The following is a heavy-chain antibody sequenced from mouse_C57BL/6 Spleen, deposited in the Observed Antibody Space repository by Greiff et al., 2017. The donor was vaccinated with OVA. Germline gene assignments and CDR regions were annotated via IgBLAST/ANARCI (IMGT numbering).Heavy chain of an antibody. CDR1: GYTFTDYY. V-gene: IGHV1-26*01. CDR3: ARWHYGSSYDCDV. D-gene: IGHD1-1*01. CDR2: INPNNGGT. Sequence: VQLQQSGPELVKPGASVKISCKASGYTFTDYYMNWVKQSHGKSLEWIGDINPNNGGTSYNQKFKGKATLTVDKSSSTAYMELRSLTSEDSAVYYCARWHYGSSYDCDVWGTGTTVTVSS. J-gene: IGHJ1*03.